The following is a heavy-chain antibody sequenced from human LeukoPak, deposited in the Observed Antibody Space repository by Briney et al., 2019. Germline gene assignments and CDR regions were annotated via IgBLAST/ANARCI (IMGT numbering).Heavy chain of an antibody. CDR2: IYYSGST. CDR3: ARADYRDWFDP. CDR1: GGSISSDY. Sequence: SETLSLTCTVAGGSISSDYWSWIRQPPGKGLEWIGYIYYSGSTNYNPSLKSRVTISVDTSKNQFSLKLSSVTAADTAVYYCARADYRDWFDPWGQGTLVTVCS. J-gene: IGHJ5*02. V-gene: IGHV4-59*01. D-gene: IGHD4-11*01.